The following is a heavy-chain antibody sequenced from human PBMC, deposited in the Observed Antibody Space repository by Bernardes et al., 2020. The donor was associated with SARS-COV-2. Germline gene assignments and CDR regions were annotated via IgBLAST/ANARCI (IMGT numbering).Heavy chain of an antibody. Sequence: ASVKVSCKASGYTFTGYYMHWVRQAPGQGLEWMGWINPNSGGTTYAQKFQGWVTMTRDTSISTAYMELSRLRSDDTAVYYCARTPTDYCSGGSCYRDAFDIWGQGTMVTVS. D-gene: IGHD2-15*01. CDR2: INPNSGGT. CDR1: GYTFTGYY. J-gene: IGHJ3*02. CDR3: ARTPTDYCSGGSCYRDAFDI. V-gene: IGHV1-2*04.